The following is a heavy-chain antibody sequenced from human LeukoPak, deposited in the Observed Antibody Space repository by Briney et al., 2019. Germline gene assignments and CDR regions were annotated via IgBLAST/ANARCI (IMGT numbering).Heavy chain of an antibody. CDR2: IKQDGSEK. J-gene: IGHJ4*02. Sequence: GGSLRLSCAASGFTFSSYWMSWVRQAPGKGLEGVANIKQDGSEKYYVDSVKGRFTISRDNAKNSLYLQMNSLRAEDTAVYYCARDTCSGGSCYFDYWGQGTLVTVSS. CDR1: GFTFSSYW. D-gene: IGHD2-15*01. V-gene: IGHV3-7*01. CDR3: ARDTCSGGSCYFDY.